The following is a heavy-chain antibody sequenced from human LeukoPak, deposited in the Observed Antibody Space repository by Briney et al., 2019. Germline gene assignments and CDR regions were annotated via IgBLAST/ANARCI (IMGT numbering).Heavy chain of an antibody. CDR3: VSSNWLRDANFDS. CDR1: GASITSGLYY. J-gene: IGHJ4*02. V-gene: IGHV4-61*02. CDR2: INTSGT. D-gene: IGHD1-1*01. Sequence: SETLSLTCTVSGASITSGLYYWNWIRQPAGKGLEWIGRINTSGTNYSPSLKSRVTISVDSSRNQFSLRLRSVTAADTALYYCVSSNWLRDANFDSWGQGTLVTVSS.